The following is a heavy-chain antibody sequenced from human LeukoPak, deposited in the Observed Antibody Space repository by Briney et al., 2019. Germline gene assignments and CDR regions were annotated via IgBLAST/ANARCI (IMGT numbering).Heavy chain of an antibody. D-gene: IGHD3-16*01. CDR3: ARGSDTLTY. J-gene: IGHJ4*02. V-gene: IGHV4-59*01. Sequence: SETLSLTCTVSGVSISSNYWSWIRQPPGKGLEWIGYMYHSGSTNYNPSLKSRVTISVDTSKNQFSLNLSSVTAADTALYYCARGSDTLTYWGQGTLVTVSS. CDR1: GVSISSNY. CDR2: MYHSGST.